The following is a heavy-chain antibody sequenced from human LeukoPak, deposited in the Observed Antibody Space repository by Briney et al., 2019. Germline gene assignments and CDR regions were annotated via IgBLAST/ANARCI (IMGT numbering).Heavy chain of an antibody. CDR2: INPSGGST. Sequence: ASVKVSCKASGYTFTSYYVHWVRQAPGQGLEWMGIINPSGGSTSYAQKFQGRVTMTRDMSTSTVYMELSSLRSEDTAVYYCARGDSGYETFDYWGQGTLVTVSS. D-gene: IGHD5-12*01. J-gene: IGHJ4*02. CDR3: ARGDSGYETFDY. CDR1: GYTFTSYY. V-gene: IGHV1-46*01.